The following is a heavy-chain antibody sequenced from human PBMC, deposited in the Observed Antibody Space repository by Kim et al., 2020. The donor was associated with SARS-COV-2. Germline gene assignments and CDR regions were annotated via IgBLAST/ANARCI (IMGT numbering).Heavy chain of an antibody. J-gene: IGHJ6*02. D-gene: IGHD6-19*01. CDR1: GFTVSSNY. Sequence: GGSLRLSCAASGFTVSSNYMSWVRQAPGKGLEWVSVIYSGGSTYYADSVKGRFTISRDNSKNTLYLQMNSLRAEDTAVYYCARERLAVAGTHYYGMDVWGQGTTVTVSS. CDR2: IYSGGST. CDR3: ARERLAVAGTHYYGMDV. V-gene: IGHV3-53*01.